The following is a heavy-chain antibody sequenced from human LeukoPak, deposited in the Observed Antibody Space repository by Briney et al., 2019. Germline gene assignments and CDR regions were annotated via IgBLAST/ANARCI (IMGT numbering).Heavy chain of an antibody. V-gene: IGHV3-21*01. CDR3: ARVVDYGSGSYYKGSPDY. J-gene: IGHJ4*02. D-gene: IGHD3-10*01. CDR2: ISSSSSYI. CDR1: GFTFISYT. Sequence: GGSLRLSCAASGFTFISYTMNWVRQAPGKGLEWVSSISSSSSYIYYADSVKGRFTIYRDNAKNSLYLQMNSLRAEDTAVYYCARVVDYGSGSYYKGSPDYWGQGTLVTVSS.